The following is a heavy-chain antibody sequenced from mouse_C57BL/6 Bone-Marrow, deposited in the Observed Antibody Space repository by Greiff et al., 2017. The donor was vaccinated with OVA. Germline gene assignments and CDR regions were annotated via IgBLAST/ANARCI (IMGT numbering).Heavy chain of an antibody. J-gene: IGHJ3*01. CDR3: ANDYDYSWCAY. CDR2: IWGDGST. V-gene: IGHV2-3*01. CDR1: GFSLTSYG. Sequence: VKLVESGPGLVAPSQSLSITCTASGFSLTSYGVSWVRQPPGKGLEWLGVIWGDGSTNYHSAPISRLSISKENSKSQVFLKLNSLQTDDTATYYCANDYDYSWCAYWGQGTLVTVSA. D-gene: IGHD2-4*01.